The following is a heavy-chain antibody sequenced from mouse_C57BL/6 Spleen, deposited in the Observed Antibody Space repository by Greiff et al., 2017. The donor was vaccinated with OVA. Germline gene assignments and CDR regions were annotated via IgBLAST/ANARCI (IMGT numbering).Heavy chain of an antibody. CDR1: GYAFSSSW. D-gene: IGHD2-2*01. CDR3: ARDYGYDYFDY. V-gene: IGHV1-82*01. Sequence: QVQLQQSGPELVKPGASVKISCKASGYAFSSSWMNWVKQRPGKGLELIGRMYPGDGDTNYNGKFKGKATLTADKSSSTSYMQLRSLTSDDSSVYFCARDYGYDYFDYWGQVTTLTVSS. CDR2: MYPGDGDT. J-gene: IGHJ2*01.